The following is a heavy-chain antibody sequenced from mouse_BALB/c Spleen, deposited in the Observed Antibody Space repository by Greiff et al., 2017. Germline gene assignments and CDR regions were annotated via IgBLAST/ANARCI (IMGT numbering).Heavy chain of an antibody. V-gene: IGHV1S81*02. CDR1: GYTFTSYW. J-gene: IGHJ2*01. CDR3: ARSHFDY. CDR2: INPSNGRT. Sequence: QVQLQQPGAELVKPGASVKLSCKASGYTFTSYWMHWVKQRPGQGLECIGEINPSNGRTNYNEKFKSKATLTVDKSSSTAYMQLSSLTSEDSAVYYCARSHFDYWGQGTTLTVSS.